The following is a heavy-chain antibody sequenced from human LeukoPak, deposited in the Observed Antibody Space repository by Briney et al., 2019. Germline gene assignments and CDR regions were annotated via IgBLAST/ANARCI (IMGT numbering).Heavy chain of an antibody. CDR1: GGSISSSSYH. J-gene: IGHJ3*02. CDR2: IYYGAST. CDR3: ARLGDYYDSSGYFDAFDI. V-gene: IGHV4-39*01. Sequence: SETLSLTCTVSGGSISSSSYHWGWNRQPPGQGLEWIVSIYYGASTYYNPSLKSRVTISVDTCKKQFSLKLTSVTAADAAVYYCARLGDYYDSSGYFDAFDIWGQGTMVTAFS. D-gene: IGHD3-22*01.